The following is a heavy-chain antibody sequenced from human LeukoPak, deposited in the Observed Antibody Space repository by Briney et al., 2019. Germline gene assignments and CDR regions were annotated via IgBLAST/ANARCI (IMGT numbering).Heavy chain of an antibody. CDR2: ISGHGGP. CDR1: GFTFITYT. J-gene: IGHJ5*02. Sequence: GGSLRLSCAASGFTFITYTMAWVRQAPGGGLEWVSGISGHGGPYYADSVRGRFAISRDNSKSTLYLQMNSLSAEDTAVYYCAKDFGRNLGGPGSWGRGTLVTVSS. V-gene: IGHV3-23*01. CDR3: AKDFGRNLGGPGS. D-gene: IGHD3-10*01.